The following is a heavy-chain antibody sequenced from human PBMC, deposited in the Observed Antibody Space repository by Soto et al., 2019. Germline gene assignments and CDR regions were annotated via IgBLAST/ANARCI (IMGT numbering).Heavy chain of an antibody. V-gene: IGHV4-59*08. J-gene: IGHJ5*02. CDR2: IYYSGST. D-gene: IGHD1-1*01. Sequence: SETLSLTCTVSGGSISSYYWSWIRQPPGKGLEWIGYIYYSGSTNYNPSLKSRVTISVDTSKNQFSLKLSSVTAADTAVYYCARGAGRSLGGFIRTKIHSDNWFDPWGQGTLVTVSS. CDR3: ARGAGRSLGGFIRTKIHSDNWFDP. CDR1: GGSISSYY.